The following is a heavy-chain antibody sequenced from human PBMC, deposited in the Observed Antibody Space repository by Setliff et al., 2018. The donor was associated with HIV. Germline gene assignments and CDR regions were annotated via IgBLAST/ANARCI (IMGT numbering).Heavy chain of an antibody. D-gene: IGHD2-2*01. Sequence: GGSLRLSCAASGFTFSSYWMAWVRQCPGKGLEWVANIQQHGSEIHYVASVEGRFTISRDNAKNSLYLQMNSLRVEDTAVYYCARDTCDTPSCYAGPRFVYWGQGNLVTVSS. V-gene: IGHV3-7*04. CDR1: GFTFSSYW. CDR3: ARDTCDTPSCYAGPRFVY. J-gene: IGHJ4*02. CDR2: IQQHGSEI.